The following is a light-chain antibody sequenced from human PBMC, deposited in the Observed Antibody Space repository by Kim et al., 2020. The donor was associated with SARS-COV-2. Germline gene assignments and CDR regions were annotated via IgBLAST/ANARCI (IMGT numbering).Light chain of an antibody. CDR2: AAS. V-gene: IGKV1-27*01. Sequence: SSLGDGFTITCRAGRGISNYLAWYQQKPREAPKLLIYAASTLQFGVSTRFSGSGSGTEFTLTVSDLQPEDVATYYCQKYDTAPWTFGHGTKVDI. J-gene: IGKJ1*01. CDR1: RGISNY. CDR3: QKYDTAPWT.